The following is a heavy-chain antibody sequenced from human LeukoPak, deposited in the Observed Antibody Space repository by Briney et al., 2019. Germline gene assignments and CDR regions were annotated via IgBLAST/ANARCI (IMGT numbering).Heavy chain of an antibody. CDR2: INHSGST. CDR1: GGSFSGYY. CDR3: ARQRCVIVVVPAALKTYSRWFDP. Sequence: SETLSLTCAVYGGSFSGYYWSWIRQPPGKGLEWIGEINHSGSTNYNPSLKSRVTISVDTSKNQFSLKLSSVTAADTAVYYCARQRCVIVVVPAALKTYSRWFDPWGQGTLVTVSS. J-gene: IGHJ5*02. V-gene: IGHV4-34*01. D-gene: IGHD2-2*01.